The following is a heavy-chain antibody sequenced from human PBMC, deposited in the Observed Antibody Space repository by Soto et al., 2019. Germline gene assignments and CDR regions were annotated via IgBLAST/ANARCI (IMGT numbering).Heavy chain of an antibody. J-gene: IGHJ3*02. CDR2: INHSGST. V-gene: IGHV4-34*01. CDR3: AREDWGIRAFDI. CDR1: GGSFSGYY. Sequence: SETLSLTCAVYGGSFSGYYWSWIRQPPGKGLEWIGEINHSGSTNYNPALKSRFTISVDTSKNQFSLKLSSVTAADTAVYYCAREDWGIRAFDIWGQGTMVTVSS. D-gene: IGHD3-16*01.